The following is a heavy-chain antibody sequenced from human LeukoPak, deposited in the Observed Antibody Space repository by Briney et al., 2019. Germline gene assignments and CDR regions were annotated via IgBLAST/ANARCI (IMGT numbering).Heavy chain of an antibody. V-gene: IGHV1-46*01. CDR1: GYTFTSYY. Sequence: ASVKVSCKASGYTFTSYYMHWVRQAPGQGLEWMGIINPSGGSTSYAQKFQGRVTMTRDTSTSTVYMELGSLRSEDTAVYYCARAPVRYCSGGSCYSSNYFDYWGQGTLVTVSS. CDR3: ARAPVRYCSGGSCYSSNYFDY. J-gene: IGHJ4*02. CDR2: INPSGGST. D-gene: IGHD2-15*01.